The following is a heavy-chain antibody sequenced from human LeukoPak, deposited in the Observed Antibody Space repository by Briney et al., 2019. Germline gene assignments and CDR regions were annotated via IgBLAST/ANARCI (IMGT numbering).Heavy chain of an antibody. CDR3: AREVKPYYDFWSGPDY. CDR1: GFTFSSYW. Sequence: GGSLRLSCAASGFTFSSYWMSWVRQAPGKGLEWVANIKQDGSEKYYVDSVKGRFTISRDNAKNSLYLQMNSLRAEDTAVYYCAREVKPYYDFWSGPDYWGQGTLVTVSS. D-gene: IGHD3-3*01. V-gene: IGHV3-7*01. J-gene: IGHJ4*02. CDR2: IKQDGSEK.